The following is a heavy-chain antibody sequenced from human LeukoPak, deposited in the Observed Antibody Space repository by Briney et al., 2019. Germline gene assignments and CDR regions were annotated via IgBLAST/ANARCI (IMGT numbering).Heavy chain of an antibody. V-gene: IGHV3-7*01. Sequence: GGSLRLSCAASGFTFSSYWMSCVRQAPGKGLEWVANIKRDGGEKYYVDSVKGRFTISRDNAKSSLYLQMNSLRAEDTAVYYCARHDYNFDYWGQGTLVTVSS. J-gene: IGHJ4*02. CDR1: GFTFSSYW. CDR2: IKRDGGEK. CDR3: ARHDYNFDY. D-gene: IGHD5-24*01.